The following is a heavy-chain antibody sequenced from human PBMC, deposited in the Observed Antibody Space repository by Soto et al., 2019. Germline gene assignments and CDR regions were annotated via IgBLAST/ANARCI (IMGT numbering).Heavy chain of an antibody. V-gene: IGHV3-23*01. J-gene: IGHJ4*02. CDR2: ISGSGGST. Sequence: EVQLLESGGGLVQPGGSLRLSCAASGFTFSSYAMSWVRQAPGKGLEWVSAISGSGGSTYYADSVKGRFTISRDNSKTPLYLQMNSLRAEDTAVYYCAKDGEVATTIYYCDCWGQGTLVTVSS. CDR1: GFTFSSYA. CDR3: AKDGEVATTIYYCDC. D-gene: IGHD5-12*01.